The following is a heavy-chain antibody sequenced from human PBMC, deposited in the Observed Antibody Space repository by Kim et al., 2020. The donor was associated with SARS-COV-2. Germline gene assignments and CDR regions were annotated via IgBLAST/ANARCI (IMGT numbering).Heavy chain of an antibody. D-gene: IGHD1-20*01. J-gene: IGHJ4*02. CDR2: IYYDGNNK. Sequence: GGSLRLSCAASGLTFSAYGMHWVRQAPGKGLEWVAVIYYDGNNKYFADSVKGRFTISRDNSKNTLYLQMNSLRAEDTAVYYCAGTYNWNGQYYFDYWGQGTLVTVSS. CDR1: GLTFSAYG. CDR3: AGTYNWNGQYYFDY. V-gene: IGHV3-33*08.